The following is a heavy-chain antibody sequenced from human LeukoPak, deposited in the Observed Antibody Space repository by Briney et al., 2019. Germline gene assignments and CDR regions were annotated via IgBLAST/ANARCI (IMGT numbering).Heavy chain of an antibody. D-gene: IGHD3/OR15-3a*01. Sequence: SGGSLRLSCAASGFTFSSYGMKWARQAPGKGLEWVSSIRGSGGSSDYADSVKGRFTISRDNSNNTLYLQMNSLRAEDTAVYYCAKSPAWTSYHYMDVWGRGTSVTVSS. V-gene: IGHV3-23*01. J-gene: IGHJ6*03. CDR2: IRGSGGSS. CDR1: GFTFSSYG. CDR3: AKSPAWTSYHYMDV.